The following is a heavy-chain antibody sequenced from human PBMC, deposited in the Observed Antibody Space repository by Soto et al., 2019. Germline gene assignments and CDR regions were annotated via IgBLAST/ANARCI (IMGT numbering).Heavy chain of an antibody. Sequence: SQTLSLTCAISGDSVSGNSAAWNWIRQSPSRGLEWLGRTYYRSKWYNDYAVSVKSRITVTPDTSKNQFSLHLNSVTPEDTAVYYCARALSIAAYEFDYWGQGTLVTVSS. D-gene: IGHD6-13*01. CDR1: GDSVSGNSAA. CDR3: ARALSIAAYEFDY. J-gene: IGHJ4*02. V-gene: IGHV6-1*01. CDR2: TYYRSKWYN.